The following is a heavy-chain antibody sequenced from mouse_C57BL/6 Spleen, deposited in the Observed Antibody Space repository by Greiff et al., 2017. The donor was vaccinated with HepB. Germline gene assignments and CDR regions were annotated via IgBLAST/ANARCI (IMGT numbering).Heavy chain of an antibody. Sequence: EVNVVESGGDLVKPGGSLKLSCAASGFTFSSYGMSWVRQTPDKRLEWVATISSGGSYTYYPDSVKGRFTISRDNAKNTLYLQMSSLKSEDTAMYYCARLYYDYPLLAMDYWGQGTSVTVSS. J-gene: IGHJ4*01. CDR3: ARLYYDYPLLAMDY. CDR1: GFTFSSYG. D-gene: IGHD2-4*01. V-gene: IGHV5-6*01. CDR2: ISSGGSYT.